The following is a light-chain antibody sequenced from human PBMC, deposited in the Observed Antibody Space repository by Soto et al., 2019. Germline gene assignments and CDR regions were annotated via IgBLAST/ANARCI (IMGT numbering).Light chain of an antibody. CDR2: GAS. Sequence: DIVLTQSPGTLSLSPGERATLSCRASQSVSSSYLAWYKQNPGQAPRLLIYGASNRATGIPDRFSGSGSGTDFTLTISRLEPEDFSVYYCQQYDSTAMTFGQGTKVEIK. V-gene: IGKV3-20*01. CDR1: QSVSSSY. J-gene: IGKJ1*01. CDR3: QQYDSTAMT.